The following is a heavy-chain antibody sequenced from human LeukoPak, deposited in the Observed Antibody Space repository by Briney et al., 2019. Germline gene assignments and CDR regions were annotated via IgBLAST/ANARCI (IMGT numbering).Heavy chain of an antibody. D-gene: IGHD6-13*01. CDR1: GFAFNTYS. CDR2: ISSSSSPI. V-gene: IGHV3-48*02. CDR3: ARDHYSRNDY. J-gene: IGHJ4*02. Sequence: PGGSLRLSCAASGFAFNTYSMNWVRQAPGKGLEWLSYISSSSSPIYYADSVKGRFTISRDSAKNSLYLQMNSLRDEDTAVYYCARDHYSRNDYWGQGTLVTVSS.